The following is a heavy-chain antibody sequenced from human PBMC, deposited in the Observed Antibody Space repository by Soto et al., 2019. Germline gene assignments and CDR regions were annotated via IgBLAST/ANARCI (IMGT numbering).Heavy chain of an antibody. CDR2: IIPLFGTP. V-gene: IGHV1-69*01. CDR1: GGIFSTYA. D-gene: IGHD3-10*01. CDR3: ARDRDDYGSGNYDNRIDF. Sequence: QVQLVQSGAEVKKPGSSVKVSCKASGGIFSTYAISWLRQAPGQGLEGMGGIIPLFGTPNYAQRFQGRVTITADESTSTAYMELSRLRSEDTAVYYGARDRDDYGSGNYDNRIDFWGQGTLVTVSS. J-gene: IGHJ4*02.